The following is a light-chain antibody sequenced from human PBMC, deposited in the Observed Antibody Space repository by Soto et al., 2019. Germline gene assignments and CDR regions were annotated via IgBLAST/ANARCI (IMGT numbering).Light chain of an antibody. CDR1: SSDVGGYNH. V-gene: IGLV2-14*03. J-gene: IGLJ1*01. Sequence: QSSLTQPSSVSGSPGQSITISCPGTSSDVGGYNHVSWYQHHPGKAPKVIIYDVSNRPSGVSNRFSGSKSGNTASLTFSGLQAEDEADYYCSSYTSSSTYVFGTGTKVTVL. CDR2: DVS. CDR3: SSYTSSSTYV.